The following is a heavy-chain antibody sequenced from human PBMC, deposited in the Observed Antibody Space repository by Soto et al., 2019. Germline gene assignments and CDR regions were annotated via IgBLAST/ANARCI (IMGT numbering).Heavy chain of an antibody. CDR2: IYHSGST. D-gene: IGHD6-13*01. CDR1: GGSISSGGYS. Sequence: SETLSLTCAVSGGSISSGGYSWSWIRQPPGKGLEWIGYIYHSGSTYYNPSLKSRVTISVDRSKNQFSLKLSSVTAADTAVYYCARDRGAAAEFGYWGQGTLVTV. V-gene: IGHV4-30-2*01. J-gene: IGHJ4*02. CDR3: ARDRGAAAEFGY.